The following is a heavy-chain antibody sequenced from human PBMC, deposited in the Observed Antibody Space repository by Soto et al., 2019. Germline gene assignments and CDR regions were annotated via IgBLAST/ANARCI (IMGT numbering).Heavy chain of an antibody. V-gene: IGHV3-53*01. CDR1: GFTVSSNY. J-gene: IGHJ6*02. CDR2: IYSGGSI. D-gene: IGHD2-2*01. Sequence: GSLRLSCAASGFTVSSNYMSWVRQAPGKGLEWVSVIYSGGSIYYADSVKGRFTISRDNSKNTLYLQMNSLRAEDTAVYYCARYRRYCSSTSCPYYYYGMDVWGQGTTVTVSS. CDR3: ARYRRYCSSTSCPYYYYGMDV.